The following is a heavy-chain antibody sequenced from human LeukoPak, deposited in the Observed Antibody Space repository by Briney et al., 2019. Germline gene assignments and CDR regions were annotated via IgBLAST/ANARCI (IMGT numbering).Heavy chain of an antibody. Sequence: AETLSLTCTVSGGSVSGNYWSWTRQPPGKGVVWLGYIYYSGSPKYNTSHKSRVTTSVDTSKNQFSLKLTSVTAADTAVYYCASGGALWFGELLDYWGQGTLVTVSS. CDR1: GGSVSGNY. D-gene: IGHD3-10*01. CDR3: ASGGALWFGELLDY. V-gene: IGHV4-59*02. CDR2: IYYSGSP. J-gene: IGHJ4*02.